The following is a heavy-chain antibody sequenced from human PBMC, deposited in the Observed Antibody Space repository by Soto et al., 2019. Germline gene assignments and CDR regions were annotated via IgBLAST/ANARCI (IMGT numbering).Heavy chain of an antibody. J-gene: IGHJ6*02. CDR1: GYTFITYG. CDR3: ARDRPTSSIRARDYYYAMDV. D-gene: IGHD6-6*01. Sequence: QVQLVQSGAEVKKPGASVKVSCKASGYTFITYGISWVRQAPGQGLEWMGWISSYNGNTNYAQTLQGRVTMTTDTSPTTAYMELRSLRSDHTAVYYCARDRPTSSIRARDYYYAMDVWGQGTTVTVSS. CDR2: ISSYNGNT. V-gene: IGHV1-18*01.